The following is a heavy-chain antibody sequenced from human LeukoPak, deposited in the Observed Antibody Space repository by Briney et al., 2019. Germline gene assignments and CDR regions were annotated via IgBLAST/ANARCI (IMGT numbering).Heavy chain of an antibody. CDR1: GYSISSGYY. J-gene: IGHJ5*02. V-gene: IGHV4-38-2*02. CDR3: ARVLGYYYDSSGYNWFDP. CDR2: IYHSGST. Sequence: SETLSLTCTVSGYSISSGYYWGWIRQPPGKGLEWIGSIYHSGSTYYNPSLKSRVTISVDTSKNQFSLKLSSVTAADTAVYYCARVLGYYYDSSGYNWFDPWGQGTLVTVSS. D-gene: IGHD3-22*01.